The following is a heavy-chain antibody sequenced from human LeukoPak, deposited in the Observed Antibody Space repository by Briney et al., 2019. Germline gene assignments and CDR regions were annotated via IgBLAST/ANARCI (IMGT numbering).Heavy chain of an antibody. J-gene: IGHJ6*02. CDR1: GYTFTGYY. CDR2: INPNSGGT. CDR3: ARDYYDSSPYYYYGLDV. Sequence: ASVKVSCKASGYTFTGYYMQWVRQAPGQGLEWMGWINPNSGGTNYAQKFQGRVTMTRDTSISTAYMELSRLRSDDTAVYYCARDYYDSSPYYYYGLDVWGQGTTITVSS. D-gene: IGHD3-22*01. V-gene: IGHV1-2*02.